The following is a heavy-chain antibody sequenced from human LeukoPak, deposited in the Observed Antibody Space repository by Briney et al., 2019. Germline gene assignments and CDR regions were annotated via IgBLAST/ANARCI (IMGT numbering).Heavy chain of an antibody. J-gene: IGHJ4*02. CDR1: GFTFSSYW. Sequence: PGGSLRLSCAASGFTFSSYWMHWVRQAPGKGVVWVSRINGDASLTSYADSVKGRFTISRDNAKNTLYLQMNNLRAEDTAVYYCARDLPGGITIFGGRGQGTLVTVYS. CDR3: ARDLPGGITIFGG. V-gene: IGHV3-74*01. CDR2: INGDASLT. D-gene: IGHD3-3*01.